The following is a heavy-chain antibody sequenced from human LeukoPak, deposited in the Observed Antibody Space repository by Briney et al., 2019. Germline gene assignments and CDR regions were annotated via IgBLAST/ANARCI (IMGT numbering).Heavy chain of an antibody. CDR1: GFTFSSYE. J-gene: IGHJ4*02. V-gene: IGHV3-48*03. Sequence: GGSLRLSCAASGFTFSSYEMNWVRQAPGKGLEWVSYISSSGSTIYYADPVKGRFTISRDNAKNSLYLQMNSLRAEDTAVYYCAGIDYYDSSGYYYVEDYWGQGTLVTVSS. CDR2: ISSSGSTI. D-gene: IGHD3-22*01. CDR3: AGIDYYDSSGYYYVEDY.